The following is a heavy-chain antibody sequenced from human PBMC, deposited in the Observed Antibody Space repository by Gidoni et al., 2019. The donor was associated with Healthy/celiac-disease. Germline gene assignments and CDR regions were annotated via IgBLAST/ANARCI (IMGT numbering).Heavy chain of an antibody. J-gene: IGHJ5*02. CDR1: GFTSSSYA. CDR3: AKWGPRGYDFWSGYYTGWFDP. Sequence: EVQLLESGGGLVQPGGSLRLSCAASGFTSSSYAMRWGRQAPGKGLGWVSAIRGSGGSTYYADSVKGRFTISRDNSKNTLYLQMNSLRAEDTAVYYCAKWGPRGYDFWSGYYTGWFDPWGQGTLVTVSS. D-gene: IGHD3-3*01. V-gene: IGHV3-23*01. CDR2: IRGSGGST.